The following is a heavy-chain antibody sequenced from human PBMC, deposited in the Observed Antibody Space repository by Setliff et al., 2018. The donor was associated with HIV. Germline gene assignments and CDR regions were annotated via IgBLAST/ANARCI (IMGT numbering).Heavy chain of an antibody. CDR1: GGSFSNYY. CDR2: LSPSGTT. CDR3: ASFLVTTVTNQDY. J-gene: IGHJ4*02. Sequence: NPSETLSLTCTVYGGSFSNYYTNWIRQPPGKGLEWIGELSPSGTTRSSPSLKSRVTISLDTSKNQFSLKLTSVTAADTAIYYCASFLVTTVTNQDYWGQGTPVTAPQ. D-gene: IGHD4-17*01. V-gene: IGHV4-34*01.